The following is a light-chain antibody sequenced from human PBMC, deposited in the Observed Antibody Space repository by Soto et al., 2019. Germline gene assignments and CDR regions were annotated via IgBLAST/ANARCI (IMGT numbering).Light chain of an antibody. J-gene: IGKJ1*01. CDR1: QGVGSD. Sequence: AIQMTQSPSSLSASVGDRVTITCRASQGVGSDFGWYQQKPGKAPKVLIYGISSLHSGVPSRFSGSGSGTDFTLTITSLQPEGIATYYCLRDYDYPWTFGQGTKVDIK. CDR3: LRDYDYPWT. V-gene: IGKV1-6*01. CDR2: GIS.